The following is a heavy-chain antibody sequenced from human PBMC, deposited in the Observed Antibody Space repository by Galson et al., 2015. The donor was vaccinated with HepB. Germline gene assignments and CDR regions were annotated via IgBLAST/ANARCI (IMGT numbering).Heavy chain of an antibody. Sequence: SLRLSCAASGFTFSSYAMSWVRQAPGKGLEWVSAISGSGGSTYYADSVKGRFTISRDNSKNTLYLQMNSLRAEDTAVYYCAKDMGITMIVVVITTDAFDIWGQGTMVTVSS. V-gene: IGHV3-23*01. CDR2: ISGSGGST. J-gene: IGHJ3*02. CDR1: GFTFSSYA. CDR3: AKDMGITMIVVVITTDAFDI. D-gene: IGHD3-22*01.